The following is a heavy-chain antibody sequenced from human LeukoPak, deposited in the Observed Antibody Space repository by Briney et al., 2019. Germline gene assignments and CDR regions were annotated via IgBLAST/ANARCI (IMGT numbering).Heavy chain of an antibody. J-gene: IGHJ4*02. CDR2: INPDGSSI. Sequence: GGSLRLSCAVSGFTFSGHWMHWVRQVPGKGLVWVSRINPDGSSINYADPVKGRFTISRDNAKNTLYLQMHSLRAEDTAMYYCARDGDITRIVGLTFDYWGQGTLVTVSS. D-gene: IGHD3-22*01. V-gene: IGHV3-74*01. CDR1: GFTFSGHW. CDR3: ARDGDITRIVGLTFDY.